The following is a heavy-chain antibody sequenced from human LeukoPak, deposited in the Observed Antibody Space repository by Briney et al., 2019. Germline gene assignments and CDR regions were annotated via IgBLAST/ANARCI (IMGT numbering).Heavy chain of an antibody. Sequence: PSETLSLTCTVSGGSISSYYWSWIRQPPGKGLEWIGYIYYSGSTNYNPSLKSRVTISVDTSKNQFSLKLSSVTAADTAVYYCARVKYGDYGMDVWGQGTTVTVSS. CDR1: GGSISSYY. D-gene: IGHD4-17*01. V-gene: IGHV4-59*12. J-gene: IGHJ6*02. CDR3: ARVKYGDYGMDV. CDR2: IYYSGST.